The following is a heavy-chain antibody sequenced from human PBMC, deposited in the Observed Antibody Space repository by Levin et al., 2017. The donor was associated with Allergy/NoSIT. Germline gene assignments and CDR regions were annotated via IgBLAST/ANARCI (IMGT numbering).Heavy chain of an antibody. CDR1: GFTFSSYG. CDR3: ARVGYSSSWYELDY. CDR2: IWYDGSNK. D-gene: IGHD6-13*01. J-gene: IGHJ4*02. V-gene: IGHV3-33*01. Sequence: SCAASGFTFSSYGMHWVRQAPGKGLEWVAVIWYDGSNKYYADSVKGRFTISRDNSKNTLYLQMNSLRAEDTAVYYCARVGYSSSWYELDYWGQGTLVTVSS.